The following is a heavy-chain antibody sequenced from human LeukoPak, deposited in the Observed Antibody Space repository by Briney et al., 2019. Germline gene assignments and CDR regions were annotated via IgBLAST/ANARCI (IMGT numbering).Heavy chain of an antibody. CDR2: IYYSGST. D-gene: IGHD3-22*01. Sequence: SETLSLTCTVSGGSISSYYWSWIRQPPGKGLEWIGYIYYSGSTNYNPSLKSRVTISVDTSKNQFSLKLSSVTAADTAVYYCARDATPHYYDSSGYYRPNWFDPWGQGTLVTVSS. J-gene: IGHJ5*02. CDR1: GGSISSYY. CDR3: ARDATPHYYDSSGYYRPNWFDP. V-gene: IGHV4-59*01.